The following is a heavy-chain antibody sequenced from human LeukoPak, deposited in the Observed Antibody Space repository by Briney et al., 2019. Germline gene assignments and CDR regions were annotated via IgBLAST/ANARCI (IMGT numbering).Heavy chain of an antibody. V-gene: IGHV4-34*01. D-gene: IGHD1-14*01. Sequence: SETLSLTCAVYGGSFSGYYWSWIRQPPGQGLEWIGEINHSGSTSYNPSLKSRVTISVDTSKNQFSLKLSSVTASGTAVYYCARDSYNHFHMDVWGKGTTVTVSS. CDR1: GGSFSGYY. CDR3: ARDSYNHFHMDV. CDR2: INHSGST. J-gene: IGHJ6*03.